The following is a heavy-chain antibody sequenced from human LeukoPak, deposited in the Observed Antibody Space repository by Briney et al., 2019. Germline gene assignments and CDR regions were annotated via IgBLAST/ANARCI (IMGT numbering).Heavy chain of an antibody. CDR1: GGSISSSSYY. CDR3: ARDEGGYFQH. V-gene: IGHV4-39*07. J-gene: IGHJ1*01. CDR2: IYYSGST. Sequence: PSETLSLTCTVSGGSISSSSYYWGWIRQPPGKGLEWIGSIYYSGSTYYNPSLKSRVTISVDTSKNQFSLKLSSVTAADTAVYYCARDEGGYFQHWGQGTLVTVSS. D-gene: IGHD2-15*01.